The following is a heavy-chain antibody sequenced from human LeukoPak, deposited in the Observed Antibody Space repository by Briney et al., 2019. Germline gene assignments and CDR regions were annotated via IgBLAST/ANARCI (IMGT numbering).Heavy chain of an antibody. Sequence: PSETLSLTCSVSGYSISRGYYWGWIRQPPGLGLEWIGSIHHSGSAYYKSSLKSRVTISVDTSRNQFSMKLSSVTAADTAVYYCERLPHCPGGKCRDGGVHIDYWGQGTLVTVSS. J-gene: IGHJ4*02. CDR1: GYSISRGYY. V-gene: IGHV4-38-2*02. CDR2: IHHSGSA. D-gene: IGHD2-8*02. CDR3: ERLPHCPGGKCRDGGVHIDY.